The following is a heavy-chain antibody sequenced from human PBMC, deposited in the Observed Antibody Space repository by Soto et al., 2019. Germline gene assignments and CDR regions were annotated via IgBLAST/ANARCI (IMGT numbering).Heavy chain of an antibody. D-gene: IGHD1-26*01. Sequence: KPSETLSLTCTVSGGSVSSGSYYWSWIRQPPGKGLEWIGYIYYSGSTNYNPSLKSRVTISVDTSKNQFSLKLSSVTAADTAVYYCARENGKSPYNWFNPWDQGTQVTVSS. CDR2: IYYSGST. CDR1: GGSVSSGSYY. CDR3: ARENGKSPYNWFNP. V-gene: IGHV4-61*01. J-gene: IGHJ5*02.